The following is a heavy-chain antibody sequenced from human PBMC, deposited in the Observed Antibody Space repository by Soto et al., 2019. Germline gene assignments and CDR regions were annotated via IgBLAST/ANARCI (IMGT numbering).Heavy chain of an antibody. J-gene: IGHJ4*02. Sequence: ASVKVSCKASGCTFSSYAISWVRQAPGQGLEWMGGIIPIFGTANYAQKFQGRVTITADESTSTAYMELSSLRSEDTAVYYCAREWQSGTFDYWGQGTLVTVSS. CDR2: IIPIFGTA. D-gene: IGHD1-1*01. CDR1: GCTFSSYA. V-gene: IGHV1-69*13. CDR3: AREWQSGTFDY.